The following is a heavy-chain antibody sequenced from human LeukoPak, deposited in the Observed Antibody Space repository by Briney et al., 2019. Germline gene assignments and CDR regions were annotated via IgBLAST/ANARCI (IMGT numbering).Heavy chain of an antibody. CDR1: GGSISSSYFY. CDR3: ARSRGRSYGN. V-gene: IGHV4-39*01. Sequence: PSETLSLTCTFTGGSISSSYFYWGWIRQPPGKGLEWIGTISYSGTTYYNPSLKSRVTISVDTSKNQFSLRLSSVTAADTAVYYCARSRGRSYGNWGQGTLVIVSS. CDR2: ISYSGTT. J-gene: IGHJ1*01. D-gene: IGHD5-18*01.